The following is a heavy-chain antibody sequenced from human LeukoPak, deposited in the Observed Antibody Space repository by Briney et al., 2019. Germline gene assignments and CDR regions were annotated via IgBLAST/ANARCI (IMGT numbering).Heavy chain of an antibody. CDR2: ISYGGSNK. D-gene: IGHD6-13*01. CDR3: AGSEEQHAGCMDV. Sequence: PGGSLRLSCSASGYTFSSFGMHWVRQAPGKGLEGVAVISYGGSNKYYADSVKGQCTISRDNSKITLYLEMSSLRADDTAVYYCAGSEEQHAGCMDVWGQGTTVTVSS. V-gene: IGHV3-30*03. CDR1: GYTFSSFG. J-gene: IGHJ6*02.